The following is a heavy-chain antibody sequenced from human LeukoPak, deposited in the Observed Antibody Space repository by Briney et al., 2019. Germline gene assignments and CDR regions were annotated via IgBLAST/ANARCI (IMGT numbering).Heavy chain of an antibody. CDR3: ASFRDY. CDR2: ISGSGSTI. J-gene: IGHJ4*02. Sequence: PGGSLRLSCAASGFTFSSYSMNWVRQAPGKGLEWASYISGSGSTIYYADSVKGRFTISRDDAKNSLYLQMNNLRAEDTAVYYCASFRDYWGQGTLVTVSS. V-gene: IGHV3-48*01. CDR1: GFTFSSYS.